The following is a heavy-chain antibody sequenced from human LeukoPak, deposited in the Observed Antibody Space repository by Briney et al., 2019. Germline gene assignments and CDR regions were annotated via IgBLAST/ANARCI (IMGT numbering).Heavy chain of an antibody. V-gene: IGHV4-4*09. CDR2: IYTSGST. CDR3: ARALGYCSGGSCYRWFDP. CDR1: GGSISSYY. Sequence: SETLSLTCTGSGGSISSYYWSWIRQPPGKGLEWIGYIYTSGSTNYNPSLKSRVTISVDTSKNQFSLKLSSVTAADTAVYYCARALGYCSGGSCYRWFDPCGQGTLVTVSS. J-gene: IGHJ5*02. D-gene: IGHD2-15*01.